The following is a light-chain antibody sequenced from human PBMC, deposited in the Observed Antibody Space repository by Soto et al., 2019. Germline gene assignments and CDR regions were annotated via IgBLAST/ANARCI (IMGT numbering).Light chain of an antibody. CDR3: ATWDSDVSYVV. CDR2: DSN. J-gene: IGLJ2*01. V-gene: IGLV1-51*01. CDR1: SSNVGAGRD. Sequence: QSVLTQPPSVSGAPGQRVTISCTGSSSNVGAGRDVHWYRQLPGAAPKFLIFDSNKRPSGSPDRFSGSKSGTSATLGISGLQTVDEADYFCATWDSDVSYVVFGGGTKVTVL.